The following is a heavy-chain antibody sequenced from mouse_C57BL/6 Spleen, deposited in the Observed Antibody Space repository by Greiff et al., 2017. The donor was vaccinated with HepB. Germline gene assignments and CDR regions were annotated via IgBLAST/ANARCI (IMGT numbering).Heavy chain of an antibody. CDR2: INPSSGYT. Sequence: VKLQESGAELARPGASVKMSCKASGYTFTSYTMHWVKQRPGQGLEWIGYINPSSGYTKYNQKFKDKATLTADKSSSTAYMQLSSLTSEDSAVYYCAKEVTTVVADYYAMDYWGQGTSVTVSS. CDR1: GYTFTSYT. J-gene: IGHJ4*01. D-gene: IGHD1-1*01. CDR3: AKEVTTVVADYYAMDY. V-gene: IGHV1-4*01.